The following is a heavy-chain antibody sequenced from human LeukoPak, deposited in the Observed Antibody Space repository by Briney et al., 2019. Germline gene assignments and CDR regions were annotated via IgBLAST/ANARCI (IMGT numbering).Heavy chain of an antibody. CDR3: ARDGSGWSVY. J-gene: IGHJ4*02. CDR2: IKQDGTEK. V-gene: IGHV3-7*01. Sequence: GGSLRLSCAASGFTFSGYWMSWLRQAPGKGLEWVANIKQDGTEKYYVDSVKGRFIISRDNTKNSLYLQMSSLRAEDTAVYYCARDGSGWSVYWGQGTLVTVSS. D-gene: IGHD6-19*01. CDR1: GFTFSGYW.